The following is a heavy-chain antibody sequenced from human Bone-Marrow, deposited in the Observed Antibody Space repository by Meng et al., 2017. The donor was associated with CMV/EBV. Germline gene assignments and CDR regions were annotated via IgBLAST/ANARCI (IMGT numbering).Heavy chain of an antibody. V-gene: IGHV4-39*07. CDR1: GGSISSSSYY. D-gene: IGHD6-6*01. J-gene: IGHJ4*02. CDR2: IYYSGST. Sequence: SETLSLTCTVSGGSISSSSYYWGWIRQPPGKGLEWIGSIYYSGSTYYNPSLKSRVTISVDTSKNQFSLKLSSVTAADTAVYYCARGWYSSSDYWGQGTLVTVS. CDR3: ARGWYSSSDY.